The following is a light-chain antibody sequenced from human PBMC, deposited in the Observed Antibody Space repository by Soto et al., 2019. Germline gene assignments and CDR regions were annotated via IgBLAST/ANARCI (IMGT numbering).Light chain of an antibody. CDR1: QSISSW. CDR3: QQYNNWPPWT. CDR2: KAS. Sequence: IQMTHSPSTLSASVLYRVTITFLSIQSISSWLSWYQQKPGKAPKLLIYKASTLKSGVPSRFSGSGSGTEFTLTISGLQSDDFAVYFCQQYNNWPPWTFGHGTKVDIK. J-gene: IGKJ1*01. V-gene: IGKV1-5*03.